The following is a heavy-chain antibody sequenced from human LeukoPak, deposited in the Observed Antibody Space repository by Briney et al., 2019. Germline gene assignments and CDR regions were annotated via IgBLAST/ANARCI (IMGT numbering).Heavy chain of an antibody. D-gene: IGHD5-12*01. Sequence: GGSLRLSCAASGFTFSSYAMSWVRQAPGKGLEWVSAFSGSGGDTYYADSVKGRFTISRDISKNTLYLRMDSLRAEDTAVYYCTCNRRLLRWDLDYWGQGTLVTVSS. J-gene: IGHJ4*02. CDR3: TCNRRLLRWDLDY. CDR1: GFTFSSYA. CDR2: FSGSGGDT. V-gene: IGHV3-23*01.